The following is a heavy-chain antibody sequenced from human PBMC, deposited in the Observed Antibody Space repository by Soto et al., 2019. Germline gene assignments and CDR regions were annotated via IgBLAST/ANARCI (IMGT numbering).Heavy chain of an antibody. J-gene: IGHJ6*03. CDR1: GFTFSSYS. CDR3: ARDDDYYYYYMDV. CDR2: ISSSSSYI. V-gene: IGHV3-21*01. Sequence: VQLVESGGGLVKPGGSLRLSCAASGFTFSSYSMNWVRQAPGKGLEWVSSISSSSSYIYYADSVKGRFTFSRDNAKNSRYLQMNSLRAEDTAVYYCARDDDYYYYYMDVWGKGTTVTVAS.